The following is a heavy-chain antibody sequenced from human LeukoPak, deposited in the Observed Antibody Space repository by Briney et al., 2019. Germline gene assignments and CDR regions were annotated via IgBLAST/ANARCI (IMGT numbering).Heavy chain of an antibody. V-gene: IGHV4-59*08. CDR3: ASAGQGY. J-gene: IGHJ4*02. Sequence: SETLSLTCTVSGGSISSYYWSWIRQPPGKGLEWIGYIYYSGSTNYNPSLKSRVTISVDTSKNQFSLKLSSVTAADPAVYYCASAGQGYWGQGTLVTVSS. CDR2: IYYSGST. CDR1: GGSISSYY.